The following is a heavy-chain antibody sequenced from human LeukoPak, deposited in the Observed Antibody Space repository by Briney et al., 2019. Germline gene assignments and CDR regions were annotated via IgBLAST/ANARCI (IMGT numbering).Heavy chain of an antibody. D-gene: IGHD2-2*01. Sequence: SQTLSLTCTVSGGSISSGGYYWSWIRQHPGKGLEWIVYIYYSGSTYYNPSLKSRVTISVDTSKNQFSLKLSSVTAADTAVYYCASAGKPMGVVVSAAMVAFDIWSQGTMVTVST. J-gene: IGHJ3*02. CDR3: ASAGKPMGVVVSAAMVAFDI. V-gene: IGHV4-31*03. CDR2: IYYSGST. CDR1: GGSISSGGYY.